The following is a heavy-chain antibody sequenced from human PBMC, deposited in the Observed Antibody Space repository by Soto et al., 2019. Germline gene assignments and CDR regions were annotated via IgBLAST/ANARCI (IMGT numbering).Heavy chain of an antibody. Sequence: SETLCLTCTVSGGSISSSSYYWGWIRQPPGKGLEWIGSIYYSGSTYYNPSLKSRVTISVDTSKNQFSLKLSSVTAADTAVYYCAMGIAVAGTWFDPWGQGTLVT. CDR1: GGSISSSSYY. D-gene: IGHD6-19*01. CDR2: IYYSGST. J-gene: IGHJ5*02. V-gene: IGHV4-39*01. CDR3: AMGIAVAGTWFDP.